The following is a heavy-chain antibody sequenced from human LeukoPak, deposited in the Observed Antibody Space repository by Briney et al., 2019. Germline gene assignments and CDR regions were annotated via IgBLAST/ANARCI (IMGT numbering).Heavy chain of an antibody. D-gene: IGHD3-10*01. CDR3: ARDSGPFEQCYISGSDYNPRLPSGGFDH. V-gene: IGHV3-48*01. CDR2: ISSSGSSI. Sequence: PGGSLRLSCEASGFSFSSYSINWVRQSPGKGLEWISYISSSGSSIYYADSVKGRFAISRDNAKNSVYLQMNSLGVEDTAVYYCARDSGPFEQCYISGSDYNPRLPSGGFDHWGQGTLVTVSS. J-gene: IGHJ4*02. CDR1: GFSFSSYS.